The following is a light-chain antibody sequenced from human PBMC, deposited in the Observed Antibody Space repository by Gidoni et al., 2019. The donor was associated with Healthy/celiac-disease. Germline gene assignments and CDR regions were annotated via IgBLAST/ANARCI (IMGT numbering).Light chain of an antibody. CDR2: EVS. CDR3: CSYAGSSTYV. J-gene: IGLJ1*01. V-gene: IGLV2-23*02. CDR1: SSDVGSYNI. Sequence: QSALTQPASVSGSPGQSITISCTGTSSDVGSYNIVSCYQQHPGKAPKLMIYEVSKRPSGVSNRFSGSKSGNTASLTISGLQAEDEADYYCCSYAGSSTYVFGTGTKVTVL.